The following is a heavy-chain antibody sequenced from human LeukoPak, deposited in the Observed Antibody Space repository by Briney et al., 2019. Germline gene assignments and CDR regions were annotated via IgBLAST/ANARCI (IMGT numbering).Heavy chain of an antibody. V-gene: IGHV1-18*01. J-gene: IGHJ5*02. D-gene: IGHD6-19*01. CDR2: ISAYNGNT. CDR1: GYTFTSYG. CDR3: ARRMSDSSGFDSWFDP. Sequence: ASVKVSCKASGYTFTSYGISWVRQAPGQGLEWMGWISAYNGNTNYAQKLQGRVTMTTDTSTSTAYMEVRSLRSDDTAVYYCARRMSDSSGFDSWFDPWGQGTLVTVSS.